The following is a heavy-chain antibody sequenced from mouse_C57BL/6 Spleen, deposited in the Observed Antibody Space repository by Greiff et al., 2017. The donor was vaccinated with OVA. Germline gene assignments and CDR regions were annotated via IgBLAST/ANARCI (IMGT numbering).Heavy chain of an antibody. CDR2: ILPGSGST. D-gene: IGHD1-1*01. V-gene: IGHV1-9*01. Sequence: QVQLKESGAELMKPGASVKLSCKATGYTFTGYWIEWVKQRPGHGLEWIGEILPGSGSTNYNEKFKGKATFTADTSSNTAYMQLSSLTTEDSAIYYCARGPLTTVVADYYAMDYWGQGTSVTVSS. CDR3: ARGPLTTVVADYYAMDY. CDR1: GYTFTGYW. J-gene: IGHJ4*01.